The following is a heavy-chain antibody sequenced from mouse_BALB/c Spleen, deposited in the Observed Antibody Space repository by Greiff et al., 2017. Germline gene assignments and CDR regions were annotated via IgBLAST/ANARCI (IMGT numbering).Heavy chain of an antibody. Sequence: VKLVESGPGLVAPSQSLSITCTVSGFSLTSYGVHWVRQPPGKGLEWLGVIWAGGSTNYNSALMSRLSISKDNSKSQVFLKMNSLQTDDTAMYYCARDGGGNYWYFDVWGAGTTVTVSS. D-gene: IGHD2-1*01. CDR1: GFSLTSYG. CDR2: IWAGGST. CDR3: ARDGGGNYWYFDV. J-gene: IGHJ1*01. V-gene: IGHV2-9*02.